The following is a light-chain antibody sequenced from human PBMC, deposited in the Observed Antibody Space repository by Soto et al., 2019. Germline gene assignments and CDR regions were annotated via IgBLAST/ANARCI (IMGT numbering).Light chain of an antibody. CDR2: STN. V-gene: IGLV8-61*01. CDR1: SGSVSTSYY. CDR3: VLYMGIIIRV. Sequence: QTVVTQEPSFSVSPGRTVTLTCGLSSGSVSTSYYPSWYQQTPGQAPRTLIYSTNTRSSGVPDRFSGSILGNKAALTITGAQADDESDCYCVLYMGIIIRVFGGGTNLTVL. J-gene: IGLJ3*02.